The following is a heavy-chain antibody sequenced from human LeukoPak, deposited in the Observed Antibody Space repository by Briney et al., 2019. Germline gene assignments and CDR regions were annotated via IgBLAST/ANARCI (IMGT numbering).Heavy chain of an antibody. CDR3: AREVGASKPPXX. CDR1: GGSFSGYY. J-gene: IGHJ4*02. CDR2: INHSGST. D-gene: IGHD1-26*01. Sequence: SETLSLTCAVYGGSFSGYYWSWIRQPPGKGLEWIGEINHSGSTNYNPSLKSRVTISVDTSKNQFSLKLSSVTAADTAVYYCAREVGASKPPXXWGQGTLVTVX. V-gene: IGHV4-34*01.